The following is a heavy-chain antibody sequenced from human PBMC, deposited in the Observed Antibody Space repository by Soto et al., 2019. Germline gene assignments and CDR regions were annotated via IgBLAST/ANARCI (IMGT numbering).Heavy chain of an antibody. CDR1: GGTLRSYA. D-gene: IGHD2-21*01. CDR3: SKHVNAHSKSLLEYFDY. V-gene: IGHV1-69*06. CDR2: IIPIFDTT. Sequence: SVKVPCKASGGTLRSYALSWVRQAPGQGLEWMGGIIPIFDTTNYPQNFQGRVTIAADKSTATAYMELSSLRPEDTAIYFCSKHVNAHSKSLLEYFDYWGQGILVTVSS. J-gene: IGHJ4*02.